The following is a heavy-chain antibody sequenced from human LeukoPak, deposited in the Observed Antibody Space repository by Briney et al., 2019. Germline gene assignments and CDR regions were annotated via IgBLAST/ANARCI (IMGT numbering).Heavy chain of an antibody. CDR1: GGSISSSSYY. D-gene: IGHD6-19*01. V-gene: IGHV4-39*01. J-gene: IGHJ4*02. CDR3: ARHADIDSGGWYHHFDY. CDR2: IYYSGST. Sequence: SETLSLTCTVSGGSISSSSYYWGWIRQPPGKGLEWIGTIYYSGSTYYNPSLKSRVTISVDTSKNQFSLKLSSVTAADTAVYYCARHADIDSGGWYHHFDYWGQGTLVTVSS.